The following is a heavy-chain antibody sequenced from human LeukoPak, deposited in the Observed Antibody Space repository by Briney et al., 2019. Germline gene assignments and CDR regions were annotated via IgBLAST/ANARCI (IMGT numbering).Heavy chain of an antibody. D-gene: IGHD2-15*01. CDR1: GFTFSSYW. J-gene: IGHJ4*02. CDR2: IKQDGSEK. CDR3: AKDFRFDCSGGSCYYFDY. Sequence: GGSLRLSCAASGFTFSSYWMSWVRQAPGKGLEWVANIKQDGSEKYYVDSVKGRFTISRDNSKNTLYLQMNSLRAEDTAVYYCAKDFRFDCSGGSCYYFDYWGQGTLVTVSS. V-gene: IGHV3-7*03.